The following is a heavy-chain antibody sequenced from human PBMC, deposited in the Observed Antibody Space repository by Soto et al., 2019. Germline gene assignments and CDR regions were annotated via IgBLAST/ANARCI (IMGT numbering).Heavy chain of an antibody. CDR3: ARVPRYNWNYVLDPWFDP. V-gene: IGHV4-61*01. D-gene: IGHD1-7*01. J-gene: IGHJ5*02. Sequence: QVQLRESGPGLVKPSETLSLTCTVSGGSVSSGSYYWSWIRQPPGKGLEWIGYIYYSGSTNYNPSLKSRVTISVDTSKNQFSLKLSSVTAADTAVYYCARVPRYNWNYVLDPWFDPWGQGTLVTVSS. CDR2: IYYSGST. CDR1: GGSVSSGSYY.